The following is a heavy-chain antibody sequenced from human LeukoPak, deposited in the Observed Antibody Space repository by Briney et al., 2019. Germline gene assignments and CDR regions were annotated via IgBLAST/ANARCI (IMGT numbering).Heavy chain of an antibody. CDR1: GYTLTELS. V-gene: IGHV1-24*01. Sequence: GASVKVSCKVSGYTLTELSMHWVRQAPGKGLEWMGGFDPEDGETIYAQKFQGRVTMTEDTSTDTAYMELSSLRSEDTAVYYCATGVVAAETDAFDICGQGTMVTVSS. J-gene: IGHJ3*02. CDR3: ATGVVAAETDAFDI. CDR2: FDPEDGET. D-gene: IGHD2-2*01.